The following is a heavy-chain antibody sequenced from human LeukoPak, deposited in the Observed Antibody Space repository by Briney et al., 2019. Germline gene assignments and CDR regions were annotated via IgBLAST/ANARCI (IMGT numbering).Heavy chain of an antibody. CDR3: ARLYCSSTSCYAFGMDV. Sequence: SETLSLTCAVYGGSFSGYYWSWIRQPPGKGLEWIGEINHSGSTNYNPSLKSRVTISVDTSKNQFSLKLSSGTAADTAVYYCARLYCSSTSCYAFGMDVWGQGTTVTISS. D-gene: IGHD2-2*01. J-gene: IGHJ6*02. CDR2: INHSGST. V-gene: IGHV4-34*01. CDR1: GGSFSGYY.